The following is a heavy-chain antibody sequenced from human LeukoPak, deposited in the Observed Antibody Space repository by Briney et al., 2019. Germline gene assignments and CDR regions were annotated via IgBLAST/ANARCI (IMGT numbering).Heavy chain of an antibody. CDR3: AKDSSSSSSVSFFDY. CDR2: ISGSGGST. J-gene: IGHJ4*02. D-gene: IGHD6-6*01. Sequence: GGSLRLSCAASGFTFSSYAMSWVRQAPGKGLEWVSAISGSGGSTYYADSVKGRFTISIDNSKNTLYLQMNSLRAEDTAVYYCAKDSSSSSSVSFFDYWGQGTLVTVSS. CDR1: GFTFSSYA. V-gene: IGHV3-23*01.